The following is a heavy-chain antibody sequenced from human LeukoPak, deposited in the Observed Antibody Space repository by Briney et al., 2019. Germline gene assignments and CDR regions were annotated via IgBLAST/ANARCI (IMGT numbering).Heavy chain of an antibody. CDR1: GDSFNRYH. CDR2: ISSSGST. Sequence: PSETLSLTCSVSGDSFNRYHWSWVRQPPGKGLEWIGYISSSGSTSYNPSLKSRVTNSVDTSKNQFSLKLNSVSAADTAIYYCARVGRGDHTWGSYYCDHWGQGTLVSVSS. CDR3: ARVGRGDHTWGSYYCDH. D-gene: IGHD3-16*01. V-gene: IGHV4-59*01. J-gene: IGHJ4*02.